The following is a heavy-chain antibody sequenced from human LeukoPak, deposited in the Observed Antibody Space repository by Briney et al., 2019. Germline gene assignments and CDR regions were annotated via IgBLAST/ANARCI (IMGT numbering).Heavy chain of an antibody. CDR1: GFTFSSYA. D-gene: IGHD2-2*01. CDR2: ISGSGGST. V-gene: IGHV3-23*01. J-gene: IGHJ6*02. CDR3: AKGFRYCSSTSCLTTYYYYGMDV. Sequence: GGSLRLSCAASGFTFSSYAMSWVRQAPGKGLEWVSAISGSGGSTYYADSVKGRFTISRDNSKNTLYLQMNGLRAEDTAVYYCAKGFRYCSSTSCLTTYYYYGMDVWGQGTTVTVSS.